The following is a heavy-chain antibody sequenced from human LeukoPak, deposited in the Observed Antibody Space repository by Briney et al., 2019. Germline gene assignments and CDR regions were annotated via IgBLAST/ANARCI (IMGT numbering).Heavy chain of an antibody. V-gene: IGHV1-69*05. J-gene: IGHJ4*02. D-gene: IGHD3-22*01. CDR2: IIPIFGTA. CDR3: ARGGESYYYDSSGYSPEGC. CDR1: GGTFSNFV. Sequence: SVKVSCKAPGGTFSNFVISWVRQAPGQGLEWMGRIIPIFGTANYAQKFQGRVTMTRDTSISTAYMELSRLRSDDTAVYYCARGGESYYYDSSGYSPEGCWGQGTLVTVSS.